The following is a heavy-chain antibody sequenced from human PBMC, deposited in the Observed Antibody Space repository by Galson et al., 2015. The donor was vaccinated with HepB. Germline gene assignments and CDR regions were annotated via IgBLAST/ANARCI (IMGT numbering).Heavy chain of an antibody. J-gene: IGHJ2*01. Sequence: QSGAEVKKPGASVKVSCKASGGTFSSYAISWVRQAPGQGLEWMGRIIPILGIANYAQKFQGRVTITADKSTSTAYMELSSLRSEDTAVYYCARDPQDGYNPVGYFDLWGRGTLVTVSS. CDR3: ARDPQDGYNPVGYFDL. CDR2: IIPILGIA. V-gene: IGHV1-69*04. D-gene: IGHD5-24*01. CDR1: GGTFSSYA.